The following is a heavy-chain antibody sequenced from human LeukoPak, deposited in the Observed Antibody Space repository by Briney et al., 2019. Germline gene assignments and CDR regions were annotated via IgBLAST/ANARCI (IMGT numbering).Heavy chain of an antibody. V-gene: IGHV3-23*01. J-gene: IGHJ3*02. Sequence: GGSLRLSCAASGFTFSSYVMSWVRQAPGKGLEWVSAISGSGGSTYYADSVKGRFTISRDNSKNTLYLQMNSLRAEDTAVYYCAKDPSLEGAFDIWGQGTMVTVSS. D-gene: IGHD1-1*01. CDR2: ISGSGGST. CDR3: AKDPSLEGAFDI. CDR1: GFTFSSYV.